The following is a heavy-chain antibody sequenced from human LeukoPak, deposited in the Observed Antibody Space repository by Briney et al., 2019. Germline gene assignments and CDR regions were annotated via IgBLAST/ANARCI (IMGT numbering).Heavy chain of an antibody. CDR2: INHSGST. CDR1: GGSFSGYY. CDR3: ARSNTAMVKWDI. D-gene: IGHD5-18*01. V-gene: IGHV4-34*01. J-gene: IGHJ3*02. Sequence: PSETLSLTCAVYGGSFSGYYWSWIRQPPGKGLEWIGEINHSGSTNYNPSLKSRVTISVDTSKNQFSLKLSSVTAADTAVYYCARSNTAMVKWDIWGQGTMVTVSS.